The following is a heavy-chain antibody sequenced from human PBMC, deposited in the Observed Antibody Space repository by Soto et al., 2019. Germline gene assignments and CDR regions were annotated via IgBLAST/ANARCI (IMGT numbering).Heavy chain of an antibody. Sequence: EVQLLESGGGLVQPGGSLRLSCAASGFTLSSYARSWVRQAPGKGLEWVSAISGSGGTTYYADSVKGRFTISRDTSKNTLYLQRNSLRAEDTAVYYRAKVERYYYVSSGYYSSPLFWGQGTLVTVSS. CDR1: GFTLSSYA. CDR2: ISGSGGTT. CDR3: AKVERYYYVSSGYYSSPLF. J-gene: IGHJ4*02. D-gene: IGHD3-22*01. V-gene: IGHV3-23*01.